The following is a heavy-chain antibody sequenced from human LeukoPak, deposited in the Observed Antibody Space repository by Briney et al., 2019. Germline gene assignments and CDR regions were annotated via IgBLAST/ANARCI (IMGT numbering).Heavy chain of an antibody. J-gene: IGHJ5*02. CDR3: TRLSHVAGAPKVSWFDP. CDR2: IYHSGTS. CDR1: AYSISDGFV. D-gene: IGHD1-26*01. V-gene: IGHV4-38-2*02. Sequence: SGTLSLTCTVSAYSISDGFVWGWIRPAPGKGLEWIGSIYHSGTSYYNPSLKSRISMSVDTSKNQFSLNLSSVTAADTAVYYCTRLSHVAGAPKVSWFDPWGQGTLVTVSS.